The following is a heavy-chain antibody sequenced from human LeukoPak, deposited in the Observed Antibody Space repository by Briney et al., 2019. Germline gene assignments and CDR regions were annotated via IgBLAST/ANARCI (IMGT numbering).Heavy chain of an antibody. CDR1: GFTFNNFA. D-gene: IGHD3-22*01. CDR2: IISDGSIT. V-gene: IGHV3-74*01. Sequence: GGSLRLSCAASGFTFNNFAMSWVRQAPGKGLVWVSRIISDGSITTYADSVKGRFTIPRDNAKNALYLQMNSLRAEDTAVYYCARVVYYYDSSGYPGAFDIWGQGTMVTVSS. CDR3: ARVVYYYDSSGYPGAFDI. J-gene: IGHJ3*02.